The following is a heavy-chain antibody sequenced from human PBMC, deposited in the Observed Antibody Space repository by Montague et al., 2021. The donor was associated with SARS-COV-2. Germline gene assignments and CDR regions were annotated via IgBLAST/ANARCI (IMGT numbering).Heavy chain of an antibody. J-gene: IGHJ6*02. CDR1: GGSMISGGYY. Sequence: TLSLTCNVSGGSMISGGYYWSWIRQPPGKGLEWIGYVYSGGTTYYNPSLKSRVTIFEDMSKNQFSLRLTSVTAADTAVYYCVRDGGLRFSGGAMDVWGQGTTVTVSS. V-gene: IGHV4-31*03. CDR3: VRDGGLRFSGGAMDV. D-gene: IGHD3-3*01. CDR2: VYSGGTT.